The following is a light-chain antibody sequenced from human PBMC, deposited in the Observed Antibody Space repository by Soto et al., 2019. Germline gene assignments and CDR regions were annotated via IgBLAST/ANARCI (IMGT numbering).Light chain of an antibody. CDR2: AAS. J-gene: IGKJ1*01. CDR1: ESISDY. CDR3: QQCSNWPRT. Sequence: EIVFTQSPSTLSLSPGERDTLYCRASESISDYLAWCQQKPGQAPRLLIYAASSRATGIPARFSGSGSGTDFTLTISSLEPEDCAVYYCQQCSNWPRTLGQGTKVDIK. V-gene: IGKV3-11*01.